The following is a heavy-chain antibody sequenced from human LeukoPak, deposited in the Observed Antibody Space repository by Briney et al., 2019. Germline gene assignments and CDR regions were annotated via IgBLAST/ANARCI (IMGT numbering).Heavy chain of an antibody. J-gene: IGHJ3*02. Sequence: SETLSLTCTVSGDSISSGDYYWSWIRQPAGKGLEWIGRTSSSGSTNYNPSLKSRVTISVDTSKNQFSLKLSSVTAADTAVYFCARGPYSYDSSGAFDIWGQGTMVTVSS. CDR2: TSSSGST. V-gene: IGHV4-61*02. CDR1: GDSISSGDYY. CDR3: ARGPYSYDSSGAFDI. D-gene: IGHD3-22*01.